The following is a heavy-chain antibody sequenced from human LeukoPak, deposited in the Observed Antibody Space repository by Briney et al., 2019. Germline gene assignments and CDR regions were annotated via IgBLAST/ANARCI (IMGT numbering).Heavy chain of an antibody. Sequence: PSETLSLTCTVSGGSVSSGSYYWSWIRQPPGKGLEWIGYIYYSGSTNYNPSLKSRVTISVDTSKNQFSLKLSSVTAADTAVYYCARVGATIYFDYWGQGTLVTVSS. D-gene: IGHD1-26*01. J-gene: IGHJ4*02. V-gene: IGHV4-61*01. CDR1: GGSVSSGSYY. CDR3: ARVGATIYFDY. CDR2: IYYSGST.